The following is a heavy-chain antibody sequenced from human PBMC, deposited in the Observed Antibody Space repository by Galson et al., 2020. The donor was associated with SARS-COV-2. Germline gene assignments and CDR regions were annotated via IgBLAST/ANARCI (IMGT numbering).Heavy chain of an antibody. CDR2: ISYDGSNK. D-gene: IGHD4-17*01. CDR1: GFTFSSYA. Sequence: GESLKISCAASGFTFSSYAMHWVRQAPGKGLEWVAVISYDGSNKYYADSVKGRFTISRDNSKNTLYLQMNSLRAEDTAVYYCASELGYGDYPYDYWGQGTLVTVSS. V-gene: IGHV3-30*04. J-gene: IGHJ4*02. CDR3: ASELGYGDYPYDY.